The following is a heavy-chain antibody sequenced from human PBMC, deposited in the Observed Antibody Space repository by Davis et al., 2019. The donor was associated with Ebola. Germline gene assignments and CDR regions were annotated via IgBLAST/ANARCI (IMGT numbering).Heavy chain of an antibody. CDR3: ARDPGSSWYFMDV. CDR1: RFSFSSYG. Sequence: GGSLRLSCAASRFSFSSYGMHWVRQAPGKGLEWVAVIWYDGSNKYYADSVKGRFTISRDNSKNTLYLQLNSLRAEDTAVYYCARDPGSSWYFMDVWGKGTTVDVSS. CDR2: IWYDGSNK. V-gene: IGHV3-33*01. J-gene: IGHJ6*04. D-gene: IGHD6-13*01.